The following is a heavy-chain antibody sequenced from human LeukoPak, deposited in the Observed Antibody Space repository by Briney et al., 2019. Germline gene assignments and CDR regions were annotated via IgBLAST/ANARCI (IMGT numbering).Heavy chain of an antibody. Sequence: GGSLRLSCAASGFTVSNNYMSWLRQPPGKGLEWVSIIFSADRTYFADSVKGRFSISRDNSKNTLYLQMNSLTAEDTAVYYCARVGNYYDFDYWGQGTLVTVSS. D-gene: IGHD1-26*01. CDR1: GFTVSNNY. V-gene: IGHV3-53*01. CDR3: ARVGNYYDFDY. CDR2: IFSADRT. J-gene: IGHJ4*02.